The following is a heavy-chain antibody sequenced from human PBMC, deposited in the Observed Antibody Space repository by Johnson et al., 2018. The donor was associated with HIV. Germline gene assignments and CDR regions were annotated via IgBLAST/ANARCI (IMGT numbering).Heavy chain of an antibody. CDR1: GFTFSSYA. V-gene: IGHV3-30*04. J-gene: IGHJ3*02. CDR2: ISYDGSNK. Sequence: QEQLVESGGGVVQPGRSLRLSCAASGFTFSSYAMHWVRQAPGKGLEWVAVISYDGSNKYYADSVKGRFTISRDNSKNTLYLQMNSLRAEDTAVYYCAREGTLGAFDIWGQGTMVTGSS. CDR3: AREGTLGAFDI. D-gene: IGHD1-1*01.